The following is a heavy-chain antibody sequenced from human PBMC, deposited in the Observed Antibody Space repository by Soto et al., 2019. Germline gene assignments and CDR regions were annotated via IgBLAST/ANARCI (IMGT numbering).Heavy chain of an antibody. CDR2: IYYSGST. CDR1: GGSISSSSYY. CDR3: ARHDTEYSGYVLVDVFDY. J-gene: IGHJ4*02. D-gene: IGHD5-12*01. Sequence: SETLSLTCTVSGGSISSSSYYWGWIRQPPGKGLEWIGSIYYSGSTYYNPSPKSRVTISVDTSQNQFSLKLSSVTAADTAVYYCARHDTEYSGYVLVDVFDYWGQGTLVTV. V-gene: IGHV4-39*01.